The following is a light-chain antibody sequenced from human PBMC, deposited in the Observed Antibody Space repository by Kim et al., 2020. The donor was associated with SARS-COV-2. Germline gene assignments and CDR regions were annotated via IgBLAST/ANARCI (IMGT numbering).Light chain of an antibody. CDR2: GAS. CDR3: QQYGGSFT. Sequence: LSPGESATLSCRASQSVSSSYLAWYQQKPGQAPRLLIYGASSRATGIPDRFSGSGSGTDFTLTISRLEPEDFAVYYCQQYGGSFTFGPGTKVDIK. J-gene: IGKJ3*01. V-gene: IGKV3-20*01. CDR1: QSVSSSY.